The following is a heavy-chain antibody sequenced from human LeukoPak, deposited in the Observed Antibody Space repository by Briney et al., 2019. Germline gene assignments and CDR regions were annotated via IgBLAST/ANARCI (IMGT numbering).Heavy chain of an antibody. Sequence: GGSLRLSCTASGFTFHTYWMSWVRQAPGKGLEWVANIKEDGSEKYCVDSVKGRFTISRDNAKTSLYLQMNSLRAEDTAVYYCARDARPPYYYYYYMDVWGKGTTVTVS. J-gene: IGHJ6*03. CDR1: GFTFHTYW. CDR3: ARDARPPYYYYYYMDV. V-gene: IGHV3-7*01. CDR2: IKEDGSEK.